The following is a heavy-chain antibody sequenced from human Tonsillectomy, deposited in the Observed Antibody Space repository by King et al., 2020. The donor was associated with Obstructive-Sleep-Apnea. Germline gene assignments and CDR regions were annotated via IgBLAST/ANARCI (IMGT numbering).Heavy chain of an antibody. D-gene: IGHD5-18*01. CDR1: GFTFSSYG. J-gene: IGHJ6*02. CDR3: AKDQGGRATAMVFYYYYGMDV. Sequence: VQLVESGGGVVQPGRSLRLSCAASGFTFSSYGMHWVRQAPGKGLEWVAVIWYDGSNKYYADSVKGQFTISRDNSKNTLYLQMNSLRAEDTAVYYCAKDQGGRATAMVFYYYYGMDVWGQGTTVTVSS. V-gene: IGHV3-33*06. CDR2: IWYDGSNK.